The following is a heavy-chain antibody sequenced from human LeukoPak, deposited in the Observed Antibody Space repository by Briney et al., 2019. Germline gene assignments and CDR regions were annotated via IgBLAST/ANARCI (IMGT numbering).Heavy chain of an antibody. CDR2: TRFDGSNK. D-gene: IGHD3-16*01. CDR1: GFTFFIYG. V-gene: IGHV3-33*01. Sequence: PGGSLRLSCVVSGFTFFIYGFHWGRQAPGKGLEWVAVTRFDGSNKEYADSVKGRFTISRDNSKKTLYLKMNSLRADDTVVYTCERWGGTRQFYLDHWGRGTLVTVSS. CDR3: ERWGGTRQFYLDH. J-gene: IGHJ4*02.